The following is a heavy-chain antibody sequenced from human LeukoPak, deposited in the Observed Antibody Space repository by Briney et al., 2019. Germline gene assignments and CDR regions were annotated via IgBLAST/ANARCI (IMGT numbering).Heavy chain of an antibody. Sequence: SSETLSLTCTVSGGSISSGGYYWSWIRQHPGKGLEWIGYIYYSGSTYYNPSLKSRVTISVDTSKNQFSLKLSSVTAADTAVYYCARDFSAAFDIWGQGTMVTVSS. J-gene: IGHJ3*02. V-gene: IGHV4-31*03. CDR2: IYYSGST. CDR1: GGSISSGGYY. CDR3: ARDFSAAFDI.